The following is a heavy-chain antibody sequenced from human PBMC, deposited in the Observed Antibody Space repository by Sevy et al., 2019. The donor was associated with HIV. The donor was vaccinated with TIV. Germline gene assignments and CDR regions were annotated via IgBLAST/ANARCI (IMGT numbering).Heavy chain of an antibody. Sequence: GGSLRLSCAASGFTFDDYAVHWVRQAPGKGLEWVSGISWDSGSIGYADSVKGRFTISRDNAKNSLYLQMNSLRAEDTALYYCAKDFRGAVDHFDYWGQGTLVTVSS. V-gene: IGHV3-9*01. CDR2: ISWDSGSI. CDR1: GFTFDDYA. D-gene: IGHD1-26*01. J-gene: IGHJ4*02. CDR3: AKDFRGAVDHFDY.